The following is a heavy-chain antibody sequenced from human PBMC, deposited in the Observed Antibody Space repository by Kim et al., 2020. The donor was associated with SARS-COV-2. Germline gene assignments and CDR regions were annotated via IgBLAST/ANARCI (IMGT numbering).Heavy chain of an antibody. CDR3: TRHPVTPTFYYYGLDV. J-gene: IGHJ6*01. CDR1: GFTFSDSG. Sequence: GGSLRLSCAASGFTFSDSGMHWVRQASGKGLEWVGRIRNKANSYATAYAASVKGRFTISRDDSKNTAYLQMDSLRTEDTAVYYCTRHPVTPTFYYYGLDV. D-gene: IGHD4-4*01. CDR2: IRNKANSYAT. V-gene: IGHV3-73*01.